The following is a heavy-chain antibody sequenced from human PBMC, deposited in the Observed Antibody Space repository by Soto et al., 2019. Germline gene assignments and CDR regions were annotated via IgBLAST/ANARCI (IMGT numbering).Heavy chain of an antibody. CDR3: AKDRYYGSGSYDYYYYGMDV. D-gene: IGHD3-10*01. CDR1: GFTFSSYG. V-gene: IGHV3-30*18. CDR2: ISYDGSNK. Sequence: QVQLVESGGGVVQPGRSLRLSCAASGFTFSSYGMHWVRQAPGKGLEWVAVISYDGSNKYYADSVKGRFTISRDNSENTLYLQMNSLRAEDTAVYYCAKDRYYGSGSYDYYYYGMDVWGQGTTVTVSS. J-gene: IGHJ6*02.